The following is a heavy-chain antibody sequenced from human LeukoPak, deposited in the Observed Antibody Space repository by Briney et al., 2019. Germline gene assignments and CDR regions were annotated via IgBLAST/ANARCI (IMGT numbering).Heavy chain of an antibody. V-gene: IGHV4-34*01. CDR1: GGSFSGYY. CDR2: INHSGST. J-gene: IGHJ4*02. CDR3: ARLGPYYDYVWGSYRMPYYFDY. D-gene: IGHD3-16*02. Sequence: SETLSLTCAVYGGSFSGYYWSWVSQPPGKGLEWLGEINHSGSTNYKPSLKSRVTISVDTSKNQFSLKLSSVTAADTAVYYCARLGPYYDYVWGSYRMPYYFDYWGQGTLVTVSS.